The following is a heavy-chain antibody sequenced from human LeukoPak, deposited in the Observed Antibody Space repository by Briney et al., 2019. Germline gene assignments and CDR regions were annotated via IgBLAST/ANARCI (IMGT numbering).Heavy chain of an antibody. D-gene: IGHD5-18*01. J-gene: IGHJ4*02. CDR2: ISVNDDST. Sequence: GGSLRLSCAASGFSFSRYAMSWVRQAPGKGLEWVSTISVNDDSTHYADSVKGRFTIYRDNSKNALYLQMNSLRAEDTAIYYCAKDNGYHYLHYWGQGTLVTVSS. V-gene: IGHV3-23*01. CDR3: AKDNGYHYLHY. CDR1: GFSFSRYA.